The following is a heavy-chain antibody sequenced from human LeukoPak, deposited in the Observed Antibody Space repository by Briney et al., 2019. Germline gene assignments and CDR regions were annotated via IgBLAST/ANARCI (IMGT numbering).Heavy chain of an antibody. CDR1: GGSISTSPYQ. D-gene: IGHD6-13*01. CDR2: ILYSGPT. CDR3: ARGIIGRDFFDY. J-gene: IGHJ4*02. V-gene: IGHV4-39*01. Sequence: PSETLSLTCTVSGGSISTSPYQWPWIRQPPGEGLEWNGNILYSGPTFYNPSLMSRATINVDTSKNQFSLKVSSVTAADTAVYYCARGIIGRDFFDYWGQGTLATVSS.